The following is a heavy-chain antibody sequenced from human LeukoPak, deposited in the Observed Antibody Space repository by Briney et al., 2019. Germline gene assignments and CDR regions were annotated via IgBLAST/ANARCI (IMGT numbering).Heavy chain of an antibody. V-gene: IGHV4-59*12. CDR3: ASCYQQIDY. CDR2: IYYSGST. CDR1: GGSISSYY. Sequence: PSETLSLTCTVSGGSISSYYWSWIRQPPGKGLEWIGYIYYSGSTNYNPSLKSRVTISVDTSKNQFSLKLSSVTAADTAVYYCASCYQQIDYWGQGTLVTVSS. J-gene: IGHJ4*02. D-gene: IGHD2-2*01.